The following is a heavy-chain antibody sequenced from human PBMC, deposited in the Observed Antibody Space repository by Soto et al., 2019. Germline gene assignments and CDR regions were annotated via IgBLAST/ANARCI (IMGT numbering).Heavy chain of an antibody. D-gene: IGHD6-6*01. J-gene: IGHJ4*02. CDR3: ARIGEQLVPVY. CDR1: GFTFSDYY. V-gene: IGHV3-11*06. Sequence: GGSLRLSCAASGFTFSDYYVSWIRQAPGKGLEWVSYISSSSSYTNYADSVKGRFTISRDNAKNSLYLQMNSLRAEDTAVYYCARIGEQLVPVYWGQGTLVTVSS. CDR2: ISSSSSYT.